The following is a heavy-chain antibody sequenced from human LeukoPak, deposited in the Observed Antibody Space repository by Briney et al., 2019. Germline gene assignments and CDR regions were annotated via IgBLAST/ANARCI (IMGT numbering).Heavy chain of an antibody. CDR2: MSLRGSA. V-gene: IGHV4-4*09. Sequence: SETLSLTCAVSGVSMYNNYWPWIRQSPGGKREWIGYMSLRGSATYNPSLNSRVSISVDSSKSQFSLDLTSLTAAYTAVYYCARGDDLLTGSYDWFNPWGQGTLVIVSS. J-gene: IGHJ5*02. CDR1: GVSMYNNY. D-gene: IGHD3-9*01. CDR3: ARGDDLLTGSYDWFNP.